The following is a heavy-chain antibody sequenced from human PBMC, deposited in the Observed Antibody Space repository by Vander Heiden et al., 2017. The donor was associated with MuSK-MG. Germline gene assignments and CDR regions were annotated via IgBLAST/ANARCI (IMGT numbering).Heavy chain of an antibody. J-gene: IGHJ6*03. CDR3: ARRDYSGFMDV. CDR1: GGSSNGDY. Sequence: QVQLQQWGAGLLTPSETLSLTCAIYGGSSNGDYWSWIRQPPGKGLEWIGEILHSGGTNYNPYLKSRVTISIDTSEKHFSLKVNSVTAADTGVYYCARRDYSGFMDVWGNGTTVTVSS. V-gene: IGHV4-34*12. D-gene: IGHD5-12*01. CDR2: ILHSGGT.